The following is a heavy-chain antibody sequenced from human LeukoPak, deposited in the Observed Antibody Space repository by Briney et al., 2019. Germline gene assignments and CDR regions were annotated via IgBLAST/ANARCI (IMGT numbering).Heavy chain of an antibody. CDR2: IRYDGSNK. D-gene: IGHD3-10*01. J-gene: IGHJ4*02. CDR3: AKEEITVVRAPALYDY. CDR1: GFTFSSYG. V-gene: IGHV3-30*02. Sequence: GGSLRLSCAASGFTFSSYGMHWVRQAPGKGLEWVAFIRYDGSNKYYADSVKGRFTISRDNSKNTLYLQMNSLRAEDTAVYYCAKEEITVVRAPALYDYWGQGTLVTVSS.